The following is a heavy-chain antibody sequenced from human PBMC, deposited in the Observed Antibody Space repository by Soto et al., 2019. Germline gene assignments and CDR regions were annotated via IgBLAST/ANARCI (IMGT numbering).Heavy chain of an antibody. D-gene: IGHD3-3*01. J-gene: IGHJ6*02. V-gene: IGHV3-30-3*01. CDR2: ISYDGSNK. CDR3: ARDLIFLEWLLSVQDYYGMDV. Sequence: GSLRLSCAASGFTFSSYAMHWVRQAPGKGLEWVAVISYDGSNKYYADSVKGRFTISRDNSKNTLYLQMNSLRAEDTAVYYCARDLIFLEWLLSVQDYYGMDVWGQGTTVTVSS. CDR1: GFTFSSYA.